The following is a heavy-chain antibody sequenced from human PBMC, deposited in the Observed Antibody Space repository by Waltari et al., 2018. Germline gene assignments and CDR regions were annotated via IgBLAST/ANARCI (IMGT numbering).Heavy chain of an antibody. CDR3: ARHWKRNGYRFDP. CDR1: GGSISSSRYY. CDR2: IYYSVSI. V-gene: IGHV4-39*01. J-gene: IGHJ5*02. D-gene: IGHD5-12*01. Sequence: QLQLQESGPGLVKPSGPLSLPCSVSGGSISSSRYYWGWIRQSPGKGLEWIGSIYYSVSIYYNPTLQSRVTISGDTSKNQFSLNLSSVTAADTAVYYCARHWKRNGYRFDPWGQGTRVTVSS.